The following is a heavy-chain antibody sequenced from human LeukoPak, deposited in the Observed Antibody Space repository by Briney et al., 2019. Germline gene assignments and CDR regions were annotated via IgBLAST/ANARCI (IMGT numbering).Heavy chain of an antibody. D-gene: IGHD2-15*01. Sequence: SETLSLTCTVSGYSISSGYYWGWIRQPPGKGLEWIGSIYHSGSTYYNPSLKSRVTISVDTSKSQFSLKLSSVTAADTAVYYCARAYCSGGSCYWFDPWGQGTLVTVSS. CDR2: IYHSGST. J-gene: IGHJ5*02. V-gene: IGHV4-38-2*02. CDR1: GYSISSGYY. CDR3: ARAYCSGGSCYWFDP.